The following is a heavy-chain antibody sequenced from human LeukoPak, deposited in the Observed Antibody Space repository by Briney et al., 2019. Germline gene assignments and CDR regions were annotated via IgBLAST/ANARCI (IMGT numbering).Heavy chain of an antibody. D-gene: IGHD2-15*01. CDR1: GFTFSTYT. V-gene: IGHV3-21*06. CDR3: ARDSGSLGYCSGGRCPHFDY. Sequence: PGGSLRLSCAASGFTFSTYTMNWVRQAPGKGLEWVSSISSTSRYIYYADSLKGRFTISRDNAKNSLYLQMNRLRAEDTAVYYCARDSGSLGYCSGGRCPHFDYWGQGTRVTVSS. CDR2: ISSTSRYI. J-gene: IGHJ4*02.